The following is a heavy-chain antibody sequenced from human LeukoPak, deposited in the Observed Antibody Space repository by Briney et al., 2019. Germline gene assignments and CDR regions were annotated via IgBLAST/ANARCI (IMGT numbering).Heavy chain of an antibody. CDR3: ASGLSGYEEAYYFGY. J-gene: IGHJ4*02. CDR1: GGSISSSSYY. V-gene: IGHV4-39*07. CDR2: IYYSGST. Sequence: PSETLSLTCTVSGGSISSSSYYWGWIRQPPGKGLEWIGSIYYSGSTYYNPSLKSRVTISVDTSKNQFSLKLSSVTAADTAVYYCASGLSGYEEAYYFGYWGQGTLVTVSS. D-gene: IGHD5-12*01.